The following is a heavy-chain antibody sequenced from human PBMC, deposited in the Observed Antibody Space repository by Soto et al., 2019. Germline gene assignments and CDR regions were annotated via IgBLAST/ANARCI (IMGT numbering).Heavy chain of an antibody. CDR2: ISSSGSTI. J-gene: IGHJ5*02. CDR1: GFTFSSYE. V-gene: IGHV3-48*03. Sequence: GGSXRLSCAASGFTFSSYEMNVVRQAPGKGLEWVSYISSSGSTIYYADSVKGRFTISRDNAKNSLYLQMNSLRAEDTAVYYCERGYCSGGSCYGYQLDTWGQGTLVTVYS. CDR3: ERGYCSGGSCYGYQLDT. D-gene: IGHD2-15*01.